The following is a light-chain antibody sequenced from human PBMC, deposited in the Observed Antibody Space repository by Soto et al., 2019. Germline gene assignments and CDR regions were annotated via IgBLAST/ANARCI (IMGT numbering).Light chain of an antibody. CDR3: QEYNSY. Sequence: DIHMTQSPYTLSASVGDRVTITCRTGQIIDNWLAGYQQKPGNPPKLLIYRASSLETGVPARFSGSGSGTEFTLTISNLQPDDSATYYCQEYNSYFGGGTKLEIK. CDR2: RAS. J-gene: IGKJ4*01. CDR1: QIIDNW. V-gene: IGKV1-5*03.